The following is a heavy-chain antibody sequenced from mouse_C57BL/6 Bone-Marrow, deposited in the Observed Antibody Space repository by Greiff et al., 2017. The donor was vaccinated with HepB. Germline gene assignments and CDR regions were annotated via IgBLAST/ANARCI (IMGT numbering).Heavy chain of an antibody. CDR3: ARRDNYYGSSSPWYFDV. CDR1: GYAFTNYL. D-gene: IGHD1-1*01. V-gene: IGHV1-54*01. Sequence: VKLMESGAELVRPGTSVKVSCKASGYAFTNYLIEWVKQRPGQGLEWIGVINPGSGGTNYNEKFKGKATLTANKSSSTAYMQLSSLTYEDSAVYFCARRDNYYGSSSPWYFDVWGTGTTVTVSS. CDR2: INPGSGGT. J-gene: IGHJ1*03.